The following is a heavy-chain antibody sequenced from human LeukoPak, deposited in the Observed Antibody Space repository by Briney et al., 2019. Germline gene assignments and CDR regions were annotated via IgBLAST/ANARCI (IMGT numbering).Heavy chain of an antibody. CDR3: AKWFGAAAGHLYFDY. CDR1: GFTVSSNY. D-gene: IGHD6-13*01. J-gene: IGHJ4*02. Sequence: GGSLRLSCAASGFTVSSNYMSWVRQAPGKGLEWVSVIYSGGSTYYADSVKGRFTISRDNSKNTLYLQMNSLRAEDTAVYYCAKWFGAAAGHLYFDYWGQGTLVTVSS. V-gene: IGHV3-66*01. CDR2: IYSGGST.